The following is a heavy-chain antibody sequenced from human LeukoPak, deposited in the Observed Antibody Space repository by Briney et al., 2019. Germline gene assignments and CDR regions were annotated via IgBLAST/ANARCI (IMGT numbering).Heavy chain of an antibody. D-gene: IGHD3-3*01. CDR3: ARGEESATYYDFWSGGTVYYYMDV. Sequence: SETLSLTCTVSGGSISSYYWSWIRQPPGKGLEGIGYIYYSGSTNYNPSLKSRVTISVDTSKNQFSLKLSSVTAADTAVYYCARGEESATYYDFWSGGTVYYYMDVWGKGTTVTVSS. J-gene: IGHJ6*03. CDR1: GGSISSYY. V-gene: IGHV4-59*01. CDR2: IYYSGST.